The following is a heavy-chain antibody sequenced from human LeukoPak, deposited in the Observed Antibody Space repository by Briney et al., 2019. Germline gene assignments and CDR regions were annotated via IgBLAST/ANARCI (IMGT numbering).Heavy chain of an antibody. CDR3: ARQQIIETITMHTYNWFDP. CDR1: GYSISSGYY. J-gene: IGHJ5*02. CDR2: IYHSGST. D-gene: IGHD3-10*01. V-gene: IGHV4-38-2*02. Sequence: PSETLSLTCTVSGYSISSGYYWGWIRQPPGKWLEWIGSIYHSGSTYYNPSLKSRVTISVDTSKNQFSLKLSSVTAADTAVYYCARQQIIETITMHTYNWFDPWGQGTLVTVSS.